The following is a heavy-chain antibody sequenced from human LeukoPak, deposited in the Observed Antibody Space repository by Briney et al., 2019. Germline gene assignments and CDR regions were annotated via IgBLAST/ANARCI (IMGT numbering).Heavy chain of an antibody. D-gene: IGHD3-10*01. Sequence: GRSLRLSCAASGFTFSNAWMNWVRQAPGKGLEWVGRIKSKTDGGTTDYAAPVKGRFTISRDDSKNTLYLQMNSLKTEDTAVYYCTTDLEPLWFGPDYWGQGTLVTVSS. V-gene: IGHV3-15*07. CDR3: TTDLEPLWFGPDY. CDR1: GFTFSNAW. CDR2: IKSKTDGGTT. J-gene: IGHJ4*02.